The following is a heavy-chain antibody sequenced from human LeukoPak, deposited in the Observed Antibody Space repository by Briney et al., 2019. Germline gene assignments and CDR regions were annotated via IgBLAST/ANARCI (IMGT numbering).Heavy chain of an antibody. CDR3: ARVLEGD. CDR2: MNPNSGNT. Sequence: ASVKVSCKASGYTFTSYDINWVRRATGQGLEWMGWMNPNSGNTDYAQKFQGRVTMTRDTSISTAYMELSRLRSDDTAVYYCARVLEGDWGQGTLVTVSS. D-gene: IGHD3-16*01. V-gene: IGHV1-8*01. J-gene: IGHJ4*02. CDR1: GYTFTSYD.